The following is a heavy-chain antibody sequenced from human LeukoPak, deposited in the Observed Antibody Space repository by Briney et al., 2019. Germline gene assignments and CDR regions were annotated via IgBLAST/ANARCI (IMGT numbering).Heavy chain of an antibody. CDR1: GFTFSSYG. D-gene: IGHD2-2*01. J-gene: IGHJ4*02. Sequence: PGGXLRLSCAASGFTFSSYGMHWVRQAPGKGLEWVAVIWHDGSNKLYAESVKGRFTISRDDSKNTLYLQMTGLGAEDTALYYCARDSTSSNFDYWGQGTLVTVSS. CDR2: IWHDGSNK. V-gene: IGHV3-33*01. CDR3: ARDSTSSNFDY.